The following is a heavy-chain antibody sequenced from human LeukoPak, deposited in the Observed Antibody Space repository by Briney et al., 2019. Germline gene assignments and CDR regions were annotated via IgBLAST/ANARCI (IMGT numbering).Heavy chain of an antibody. CDR3: ARALIGYSGYDDYYYYGMDV. Sequence: SETLSLTCTVSGGSISSSSYYWGWIRQPPGKGLEWIGSIYYSGSTYYNPSLKSRVTISVDTSKNQFSLKLSSVTAADTAVYYCARALIGYSGYDDYYYYGMDVWGQGTTVTVSS. CDR1: GGSISSSSYY. CDR2: IYYSGST. D-gene: IGHD5-12*01. J-gene: IGHJ6*02. V-gene: IGHV4-39*07.